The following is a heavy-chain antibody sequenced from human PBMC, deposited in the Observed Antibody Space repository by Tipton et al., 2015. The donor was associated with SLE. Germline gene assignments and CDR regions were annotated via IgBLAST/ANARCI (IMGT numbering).Heavy chain of an antibody. D-gene: IGHD3-3*01. Sequence: QLVQSGGEVKKPGASVKVSCKASGYNFPNFGMSWVRQAPGQQLEWMGWISAYNGHTKYAPKFQGRVAMTADIPSSTVYMELWSLTSDDSAAYYCARDRERKKRTTFFGGEYSYFGMDVWGQGTTVTVSS. CDR2: ISAYNGHT. CDR3: ARDRERKKRTTFFGGEYSYFGMDV. CDR1: GYNFPNFG. V-gene: IGHV1-18*01. J-gene: IGHJ6*02.